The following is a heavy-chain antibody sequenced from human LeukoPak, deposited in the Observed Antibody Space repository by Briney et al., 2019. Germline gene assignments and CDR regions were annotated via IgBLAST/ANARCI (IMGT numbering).Heavy chain of an antibody. D-gene: IGHD2-21*02. J-gene: IGHJ6*02. V-gene: IGHV1-2*02. Sequence: ASVKVSCKASGYTFTGYYMHWVRQAPGQGLEWMGWINPNSGGTNYAQKFHGRVTMTRDTSVSTAYMELSRLRSDDTAVYYCARDRIVVVTASQGYYYGMDVWGQGTTVTVSS. CDR2: INPNSGGT. CDR1: GYTFTGYY. CDR3: ARDRIVVVTASQGYYYGMDV.